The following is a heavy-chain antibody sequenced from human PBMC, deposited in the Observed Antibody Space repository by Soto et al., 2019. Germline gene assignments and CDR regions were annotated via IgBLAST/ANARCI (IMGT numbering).Heavy chain of an antibody. D-gene: IGHD3-22*01. CDR3: ARGLRYYDSSGYSIN. CDR1: GGSISSGDYY. V-gene: IGHV4-30-4*01. Sequence: QVQLQESGPGLVKPSQTLSLTCTVSGGSISSGDYYWSWIRQPPGKGLEWIGYIYYSGSTYYNPSLKSLFTISVDTSKNQCSLKLSSVTAADTAVYYCARGLRYYDSSGYSINWGQGTLVTVSS. CDR2: IYYSGST. J-gene: IGHJ4*02.